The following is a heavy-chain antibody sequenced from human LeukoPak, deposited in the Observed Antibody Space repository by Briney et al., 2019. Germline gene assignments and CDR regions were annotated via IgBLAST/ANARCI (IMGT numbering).Heavy chain of an antibody. D-gene: IGHD5-18*01. CDR2: IYYSGDT. V-gene: IGHV4-31*02. CDR3: ARAPRDTNSWYYFDY. J-gene: IGHJ4*02. Sequence: SETLSLTCTVSGGSISSGDYYWSWIRQHPGKRLEWIGYIYYSGDTYYNPSLKSRVTISVDTSKTQFSLKLSSVTAADTAVYYCARAPRDTNSWYYFDYWGQGTLVSVSS. CDR1: GGSISSGDYY.